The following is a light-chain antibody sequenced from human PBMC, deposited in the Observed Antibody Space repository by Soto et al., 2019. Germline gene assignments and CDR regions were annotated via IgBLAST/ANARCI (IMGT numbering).Light chain of an antibody. CDR3: QQYNNWPRT. CDR1: QSVSSD. J-gene: IGKJ1*01. CDR2: DAS. V-gene: IGKV3-15*01. Sequence: IVMTDSPATLSVSRWERATLSCRASQSVSSDLAWYQQKPGQAPRLLIYDASTRASGIPARFSGSGSGTEFTLTISSLQSEDFAVDYCQQYNNWPRTFGQGTKVDIK.